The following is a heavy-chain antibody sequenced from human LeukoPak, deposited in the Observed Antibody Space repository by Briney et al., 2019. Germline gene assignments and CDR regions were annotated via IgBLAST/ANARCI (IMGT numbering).Heavy chain of an antibody. CDR1: GYTFTSYA. CDR2: IIPLLDIA. Sequence: SVKVSCKASGYTFTSYAISWVRQAPGQGLEWMGRIIPLLDIANYAQKFKGRVTITADKSTTTAYMELSSLRSEDTAVYYCASRSDGYSYGRPDAFDIWGQGTMVTVSS. J-gene: IGHJ3*02. D-gene: IGHD5-18*01. CDR3: ASRSDGYSYGRPDAFDI. V-gene: IGHV1-69*04.